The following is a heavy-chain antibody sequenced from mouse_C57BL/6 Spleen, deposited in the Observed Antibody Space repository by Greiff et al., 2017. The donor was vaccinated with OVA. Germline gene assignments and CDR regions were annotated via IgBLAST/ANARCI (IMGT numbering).Heavy chain of an antibody. Sequence: QVQLQQSGAELAKPGASVKLSCKASGYTFTSYWMHWVKQRPGQGLEWIGYINPSSGYTKYNQKFKDKATLTADKSSSTAYMQLSSLTYEDSAVYYCARPSPPIYYDYDGFAYWGQGTLVTVSA. V-gene: IGHV1-7*01. CDR1: GYTFTSYW. D-gene: IGHD2-4*01. J-gene: IGHJ3*01. CDR2: INPSSGYT. CDR3: ARPSPPIYYDYDGFAY.